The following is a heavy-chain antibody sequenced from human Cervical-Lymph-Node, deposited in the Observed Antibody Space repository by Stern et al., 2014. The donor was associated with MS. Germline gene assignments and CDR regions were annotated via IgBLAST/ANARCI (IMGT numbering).Heavy chain of an antibody. CDR2: MDPNSGDT. V-gene: IGHV1-8*01. CDR3: ARVPGLGWLDP. Sequence: QDQLVQSGAELKKPGASVKVSCKASGYTFTSYDINWLRQAPGQGLEWMGRMDPNSGDTDYAQKFQGRVSMTRDTSISAAYMELSGLRSDDTAIYYCARVPGLGWLDPWGQGTLVTVSS. D-gene: IGHD2-8*02. CDR1: GYTFTSYD. J-gene: IGHJ5*02.